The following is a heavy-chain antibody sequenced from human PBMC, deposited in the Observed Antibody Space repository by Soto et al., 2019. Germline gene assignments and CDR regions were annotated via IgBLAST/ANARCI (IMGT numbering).Heavy chain of an antibody. Sequence: QMVQSGAEAKKPGSSVRVSCTASGDTFSRSTLSWVRQAPGQGLEWMGRNMPIISMSDYAQKFQVRVSITADKSTSTVYMELSRMRSEDTAVYYCATNYGSGSAHFDNLGQGTLVTVAS. CDR1: GDTFSRST. V-gene: IGHV1-69*02. CDR3: ATNYGSGSAHFDN. CDR2: NMPIISMS. D-gene: IGHD3-10*01. J-gene: IGHJ4*02.